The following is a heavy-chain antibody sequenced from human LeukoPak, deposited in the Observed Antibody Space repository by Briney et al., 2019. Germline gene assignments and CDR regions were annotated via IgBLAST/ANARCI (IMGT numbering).Heavy chain of an antibody. CDR1: GGSFSGYY. CDR2: INHSGST. J-gene: IGHJ4*02. Sequence: SETLSLTCAVYGGSFSGYYWSWIRQPPGKGLEWIEEINHSGSTNYNPPLKSRVTISVDTSKNQFSLKLSSVTAADTAVYYCARCYSRRPGILDYWGQGTLVTVSS. CDR3: ARCYSRRPGILDY. V-gene: IGHV4-34*01. D-gene: IGHD2-2*02.